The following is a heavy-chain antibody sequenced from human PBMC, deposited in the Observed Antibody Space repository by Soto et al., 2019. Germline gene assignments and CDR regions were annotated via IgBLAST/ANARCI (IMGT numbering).Heavy chain of an antibody. J-gene: IGHJ4*02. CDR1: GFTFHESA. CDR2: ISWNSGSI. D-gene: IGHD3-10*01. Sequence: GGSLRLSCAASGFTFHESAMHWVRQAPGKGLEWVSGISWNSGSIQYADTVRGRFTISRDNAKNSLYLQMNSLRPDDTALYYCAKGRYWGYFDNWGQGT. CDR3: AKGRYWGYFDN. V-gene: IGHV3-9*01.